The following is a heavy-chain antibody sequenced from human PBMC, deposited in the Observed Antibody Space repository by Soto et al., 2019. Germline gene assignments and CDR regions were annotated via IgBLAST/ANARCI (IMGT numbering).Heavy chain of an antibody. D-gene: IGHD3-22*01. V-gene: IGHV3-23*01. CDR3: AKVGYYYDSSGYSKLYYFDY. J-gene: IGHJ4*02. CDR2: ISGSGGST. Sequence: PGGSLRLSCAASGFTFSSYAMSWVRQAPGKGLEWVSAISGSGGSTYYADSVKGRFTISRDNSKNTLYLQMNSLRAEDTAVYYCAKVGYYYDSSGYSKLYYFDYWGQGTLVTVSS. CDR1: GFTFSSYA.